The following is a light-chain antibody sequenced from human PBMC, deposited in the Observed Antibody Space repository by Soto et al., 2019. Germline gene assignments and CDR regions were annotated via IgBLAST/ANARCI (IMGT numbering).Light chain of an antibody. J-gene: IGKJ4*01. V-gene: IGKV3-15*01. CDR3: QQYNDLIT. Sequence: IVMTQSPATLSVSPGERVTLSCRASQSVSSHLAWYQQKPGQSPRLLIYATSTRANGIPARFSGSGSGTEFTLTITSLQSEDFARYFCQQYNDLITCGGGTKVEMK. CDR2: ATS. CDR1: QSVSSH.